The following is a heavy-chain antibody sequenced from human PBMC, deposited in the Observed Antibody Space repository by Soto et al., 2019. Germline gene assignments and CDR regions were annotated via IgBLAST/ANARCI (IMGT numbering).Heavy chain of an antibody. CDR3: ARRGFIAAAGTNYYYGMDV. V-gene: IGHV5-51*01. CDR2: IYPGDSDT. Sequence: GESLKISCKGSGYSFTSYWIGWVRQMPGKGLEWMGIIYPGDSDTRYSPSFQGQVTISADKSISTAYLQWSSLKASDTAMYYCARRGFIAAAGTNYYYGMDVWGQGTTVTVSS. J-gene: IGHJ6*02. CDR1: GYSFTSYW. D-gene: IGHD6-13*01.